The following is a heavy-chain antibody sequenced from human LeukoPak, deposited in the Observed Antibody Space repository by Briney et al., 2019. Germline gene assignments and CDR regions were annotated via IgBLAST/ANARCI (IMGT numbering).Heavy chain of an antibody. CDR3: ARTGYCSSTSCYIFRRGNAFDI. J-gene: IGHJ3*02. CDR1: GGSFSGYY. Sequence: SETLSLTCAVYGGSFSGYYWSWIRQPPGEGLEWIGEINHSGSTNYNPSLKSRVTISVDTSKNQFSLKLSSVTAADTAVYYCARTGYCSSTSCYIFRRGNAFDIWGQGTMVTVSS. D-gene: IGHD2-2*02. V-gene: IGHV4-34*01. CDR2: INHSGST.